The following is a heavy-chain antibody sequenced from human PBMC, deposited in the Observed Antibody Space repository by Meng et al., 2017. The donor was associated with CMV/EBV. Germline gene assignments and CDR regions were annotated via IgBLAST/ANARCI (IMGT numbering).Heavy chain of an antibody. CDR2: INHSGST. Sequence: QVKLQQWGVGLLKPSETLSLTCAVYGGSFSGYYWSWIRQPPGKGLEWIGEINHSGSTNYNPSLKSRVTISVDTSKNQFSLKLSSVTAADTAVYYCARGVGGWFDPWGQGTLVTVSS. CDR3: ARGVGGWFDP. J-gene: IGHJ5*02. D-gene: IGHD1-26*01. V-gene: IGHV4-34*01. CDR1: GGSFSGYY.